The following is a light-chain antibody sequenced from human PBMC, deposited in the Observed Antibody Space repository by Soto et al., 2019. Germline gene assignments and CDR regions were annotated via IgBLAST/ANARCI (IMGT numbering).Light chain of an antibody. J-gene: IGKJ1*01. CDR2: GAS. CDR1: QSVSSN. V-gene: IGKV3-15*01. CDR3: QHYNNWPPWT. Sequence: EIVMTQSPATLSVSPGERATLSCRASQSVSSNLAWYQQKSGQAPRLLIYGASTRATGIPARFSGSGSGTEFTRTISSLQSEEFAVYYCQHYNNWPPWTLGQGTKVEI.